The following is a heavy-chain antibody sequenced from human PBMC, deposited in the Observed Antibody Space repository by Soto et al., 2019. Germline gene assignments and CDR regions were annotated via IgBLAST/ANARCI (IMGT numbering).Heavy chain of an antibody. CDR3: ARERSGGSCYDY. D-gene: IGHD2-15*01. J-gene: IGHJ4*02. CDR2: IWYDGSNK. Sequence: VGSLRLSCAASGFTFSSYGMHWVRQAPGKGLEWVAVIWYDGSNKYYADSVKGRFTISRDNSKNTLYLQMNSLRAEDTAVYYCARERSGGSCYDYWGQGTLVTVSS. CDR1: GFTFSSYG. V-gene: IGHV3-33*01.